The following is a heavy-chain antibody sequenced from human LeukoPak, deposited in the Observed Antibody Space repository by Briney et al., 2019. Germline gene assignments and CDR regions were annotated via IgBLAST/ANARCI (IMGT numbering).Heavy chain of an antibody. V-gene: IGHV6-1*01. CDR1: GDSVSSNSAA. CDR2: TYYRSKWYN. D-gene: IGHD5-24*01. Sequence: SQTLSLTCAISGDSVSSNSAAWNWIRQSPPRGLEWLGRTYYRSKWYNDYAVSVKSRVTINPDTSKNQFSLQLNSVTPEDTAVYYCAREGGDGYKGTFDYWGQGTLVTVSS. CDR3: AREGGDGYKGTFDY. J-gene: IGHJ4*02.